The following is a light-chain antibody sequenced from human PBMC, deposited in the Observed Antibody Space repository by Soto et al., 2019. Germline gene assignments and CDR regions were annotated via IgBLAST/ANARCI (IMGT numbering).Light chain of an antibody. V-gene: IGLV2-11*01. CDR1: NSDVGGYNY. Sequence: QSVLTQPRSVSGSPGQSVTVSCTGTNSDVGGYNYVSWYQQHPGQAPKLIIYDVTQRPSGVSDRFSGSKSGNTASLTISGLQGDDEAYYYCCSYAGSFIYVFGTGTKVTVL. CDR2: DVT. J-gene: IGLJ1*01. CDR3: CSYAGSFIYV.